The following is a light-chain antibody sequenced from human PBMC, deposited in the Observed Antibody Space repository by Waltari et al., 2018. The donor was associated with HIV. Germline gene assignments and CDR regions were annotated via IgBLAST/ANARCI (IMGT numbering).Light chain of an antibody. CDR2: NTD. Sequence: QTVVTQEPSFSVSPGATVTLTCGLRPGSVSTTYYPSWYQQTPGQAPRTLIYNTDTRSAGVPDRFSGAIVGDKAVLTITGAQADDECEYYCALYMGSGVWVFGGGTTLTVL. CDR1: PGSVSTTYY. CDR3: ALYMGSGVWV. V-gene: IGLV8-61*01. J-gene: IGLJ3*02.